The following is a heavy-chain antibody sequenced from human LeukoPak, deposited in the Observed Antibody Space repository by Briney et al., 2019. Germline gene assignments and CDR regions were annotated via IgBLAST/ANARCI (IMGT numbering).Heavy chain of an antibody. CDR2: ISSDGSST. D-gene: IGHD2-2*01. V-gene: IGHV3-74*01. Sequence: GGSLRLSCATSAFTFSTYWMHWVRQAPGKGLVWVSRISSDGSSTNYADSVKGRFTISRDNSKNTLYLQMNSLRAEDTAVYYCAKNSPKPAGTYFQHCGQGTLVTVSS. J-gene: IGHJ1*01. CDR1: AFTFSTYW. CDR3: AKNSPKPAGTYFQH.